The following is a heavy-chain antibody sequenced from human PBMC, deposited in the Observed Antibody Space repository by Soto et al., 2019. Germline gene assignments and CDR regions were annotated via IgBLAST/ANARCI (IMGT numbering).Heavy chain of an antibody. V-gene: IGHV3-23*01. Sequence: GGSLRLSCAASGFTFSSDDMSWVRQAPGKGLEWVSAISGSGGSTYYADSVKGRFTISRDKSKNTLYLQMNSLRADDAAVYYCAIASGRQGYFDYWGQGTLVTVSS. CDR2: ISGSGGST. CDR1: GFTFSSDD. J-gene: IGHJ4*02. CDR3: AIASGRQGYFDY.